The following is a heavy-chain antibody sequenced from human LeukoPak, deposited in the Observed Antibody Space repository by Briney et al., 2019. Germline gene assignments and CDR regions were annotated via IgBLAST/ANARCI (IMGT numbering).Heavy chain of an antibody. Sequence: GGSLRLSCAASGFTFSSYAMSWVRQAPGKGLEWVSAISGSGGSTYYADSVKGRFTISRDNSKNTLYLQMNSLRAEDTAVCYCAKDPSRGSRTFDYWGQGTLVTVSS. V-gene: IGHV3-23*01. J-gene: IGHJ4*02. CDR1: GFTFSSYA. D-gene: IGHD2-2*01. CDR2: ISGSGGST. CDR3: AKDPSRGSRTFDY.